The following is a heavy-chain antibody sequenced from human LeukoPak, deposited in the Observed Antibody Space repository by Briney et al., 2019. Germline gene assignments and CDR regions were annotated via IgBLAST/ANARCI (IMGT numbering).Heavy chain of an antibody. Sequence: SETLSLTCTVSGGSISSYFWSWIRQPPGKGLEWIGYIYYGRNTNYNPSLTSRVTISVDTSTNQFSLRLTSVTAADTAVYYCARDADSNGYYSPLGYWGQGTLVTVSS. CDR1: GGSISSYF. CDR3: ARDADSNGYYSPLGY. D-gene: IGHD3-22*01. J-gene: IGHJ4*02. V-gene: IGHV4-59*01. CDR2: IYYGRNT.